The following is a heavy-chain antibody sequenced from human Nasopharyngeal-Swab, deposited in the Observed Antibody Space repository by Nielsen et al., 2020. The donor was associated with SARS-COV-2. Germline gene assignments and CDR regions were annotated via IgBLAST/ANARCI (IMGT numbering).Heavy chain of an antibody. Sequence: GGSLRLSCAASGFTFSSYGMHWVRQAPGKGLEWVAFIRYDGSNKYHSKSVKGRFTISRDNSKNTLYLQMNSLRGEDTAVYYCVKDQAAIYYMDVWGKGTTVTVSS. CDR2: IRYDGSNK. D-gene: IGHD6-25*01. CDR1: GFTFSSYG. CDR3: VKDQAAIYYMDV. J-gene: IGHJ6*03. V-gene: IGHV3-30*02.